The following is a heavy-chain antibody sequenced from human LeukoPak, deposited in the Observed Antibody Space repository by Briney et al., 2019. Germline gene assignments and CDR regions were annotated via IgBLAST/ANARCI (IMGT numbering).Heavy chain of an antibody. D-gene: IGHD3-22*01. V-gene: IGHV3-53*01. Sequence: GGSLRLSCAASGFTVSSNYMSWVRQAPGKGLEWVSVIYSGGSTYYADSVKGRFTFSRDNSKNTLYLQMNSLRAEDTAVYYCARETRYYDSSGYHAAFDYWGQGTLVTVSS. CDR3: ARETRYYDSSGYHAAFDY. CDR1: GFTVSSNY. J-gene: IGHJ4*02. CDR2: IYSGGST.